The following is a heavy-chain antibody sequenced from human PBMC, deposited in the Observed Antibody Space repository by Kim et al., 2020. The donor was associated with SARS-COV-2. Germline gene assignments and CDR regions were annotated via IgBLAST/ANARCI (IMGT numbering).Heavy chain of an antibody. Sequence: SGPTLVHPTQTLTLTCTFSGFSLSTSGVVVGWIRQPPGKDLEWLALIYWDDDKRYSPSLKSRLTITKDTSKNQVVLKMTNMDPVDTATCYFAHKFFLYGMDVWGQGTTVTVSS. J-gene: IGHJ6*02. CDR3: AHKFFLYGMDV. CDR2: IYWDDDK. V-gene: IGHV2-5*02. CDR1: GFSLSTSGVV.